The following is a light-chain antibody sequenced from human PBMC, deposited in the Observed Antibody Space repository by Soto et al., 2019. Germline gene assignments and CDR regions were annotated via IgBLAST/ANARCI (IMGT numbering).Light chain of an antibody. J-gene: IGKJ4*01. CDR3: KQYDLATG. CDR1: QSVSTT. V-gene: IGKV3-15*01. CDR2: NAS. Sequence: EIVMTQSPDTLSVSPGERATVSCRASQSVSTTLAWYQQKPGQAPRLLIFNASTSATGTAARFSGSGSGTESTLTISTPQSEDLAVYYCKQYDLATGFGGGTKAEIK.